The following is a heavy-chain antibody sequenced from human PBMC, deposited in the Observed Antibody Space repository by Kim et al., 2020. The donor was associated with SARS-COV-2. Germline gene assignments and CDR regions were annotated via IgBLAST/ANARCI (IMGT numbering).Heavy chain of an antibody. V-gene: IGHV3-23*01. Sequence: ISERGGRADYADSVKARFTISRDNSQNTLFLQMNSLRAEDTAVYYCEASDYWGQGSLVTVSS. CDR2: ISERGGRA. J-gene: IGHJ4*02. CDR3: EASDY.